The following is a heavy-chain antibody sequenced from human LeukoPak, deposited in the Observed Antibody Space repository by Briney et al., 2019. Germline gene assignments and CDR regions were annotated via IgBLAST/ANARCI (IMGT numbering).Heavy chain of an antibody. CDR1: GYSFTSYW. J-gene: IGHJ5*02. D-gene: IGHD6-6*01. Sequence: GESLKISCKGSGYSFTSYWISWVRQMPGKGLEWMGRIDPSDSYTNYSPSFQGHVTISADKSISTAYLQWSSLKASDTAMYYCARNEDSSKNWFDPWGQGTLVTVSS. CDR3: ARNEDSSKNWFDP. V-gene: IGHV5-10-1*01. CDR2: IDPSDSYT.